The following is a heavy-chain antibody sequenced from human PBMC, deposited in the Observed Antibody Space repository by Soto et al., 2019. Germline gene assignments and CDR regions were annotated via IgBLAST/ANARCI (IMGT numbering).Heavy chain of an antibody. D-gene: IGHD7-27*01. Sequence: SETLSLTCAVSGGSLSRGGYSWSWIRQPPGKGLEWIGYIYHSGNTYYNPSLKSRVTISVDASKNQFSLKLSSVTAADTAVYYCARLVWGFWYFDYWGQGTLVTVSS. CDR2: IYHSGNT. J-gene: IGHJ4*02. V-gene: IGHV4-30-2*03. CDR1: GGSLSRGGYS. CDR3: ARLVWGFWYFDY.